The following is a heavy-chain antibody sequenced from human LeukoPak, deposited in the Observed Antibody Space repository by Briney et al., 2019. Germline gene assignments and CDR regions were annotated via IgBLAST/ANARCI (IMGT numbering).Heavy chain of an antibody. J-gene: IGHJ3*02. CDR3: ARRSYYYGSGSYYNDAFDI. V-gene: IGHV4-59*12. CDR1: GGSISSYY. D-gene: IGHD3-10*01. Sequence: PSETLSLTCTVSGGSISSYYWSWIRQPPGKGLEWIGYIYYSGSTNYNPSLKSRVTISVDTSKNQFSLKLSSVTAADTAVYYCARRSYYYGSGSYYNDAFDIWGQGTMVTVSS. CDR2: IYYSGST.